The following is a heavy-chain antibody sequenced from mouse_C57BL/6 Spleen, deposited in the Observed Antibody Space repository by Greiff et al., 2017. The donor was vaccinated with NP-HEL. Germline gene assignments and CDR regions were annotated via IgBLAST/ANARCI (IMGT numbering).Heavy chain of an antibody. CDR3: ARDRHDGYFDY. CDR2: INYDGSST. CDR1: GFTFSDYY. V-gene: IGHV5-16*01. J-gene: IGHJ2*01. D-gene: IGHD2-3*01. Sequence: DVHLVESEGGLVQPGSSMKLSCTASGFTFSDYYMAWVRQVPEKGLEWVANINYDGSSTYYLDSLKSRFIISRDNAKNILYLQMSSLKSEDTATYYCARDRHDGYFDYWGQGTTLTVSS.